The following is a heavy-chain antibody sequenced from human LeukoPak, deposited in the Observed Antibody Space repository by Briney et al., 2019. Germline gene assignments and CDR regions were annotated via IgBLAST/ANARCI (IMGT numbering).Heavy chain of an antibody. V-gene: IGHV3-66*01. CDR3: ARDAAYGDSRYYYYGMDV. D-gene: IGHD4-17*01. CDR1: GFTVSSNY. CDR2: IYSGGNT. J-gene: IGHJ6*02. Sequence: RPGGSLRLSCAASGFTVSSNYMSWVRQAPGKGLEWVSVIYSGGNTYYADSVKGRFTISRDNSKNTLYLQMNSLRAEDTAVYYCARDAAYGDSRYYYYGMDVWAKGPRSPSP.